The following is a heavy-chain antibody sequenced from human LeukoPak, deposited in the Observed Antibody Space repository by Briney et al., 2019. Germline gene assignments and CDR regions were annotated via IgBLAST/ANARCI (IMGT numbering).Heavy chain of an antibody. V-gene: IGHV3-48*03. CDR2: ISSSGSSI. Sequence: QPGGSLRPSCSASGLTFSSYEMNWVRQAPGKGLEWVSYISSSGSSIYYADSVKGRFTISRHNAKNSLYLQMNSLRAEDTAVYYCARGPGIAAAGKKYYFAYWGQGTLVTVSS. CDR1: GLTFSSYE. D-gene: IGHD6-13*01. J-gene: IGHJ4*02. CDR3: ARGPGIAAAGKKYYFAY.